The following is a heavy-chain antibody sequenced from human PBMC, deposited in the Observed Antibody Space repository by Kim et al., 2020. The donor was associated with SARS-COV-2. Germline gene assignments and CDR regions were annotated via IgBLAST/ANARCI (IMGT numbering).Heavy chain of an antibody. CDR2: IRSKAYGGTT. J-gene: IGHJ6*02. Sequence: GGSLRLSCTASGFTFGDYAMSWFRQAPGKGLEWVGFIRSKAYGGTTEYAASVKGRFTISRDDSKSNAYLQMNSLKTEDTAVYYCTRENYYDYWSGVDYGIDVWGQGATVTVSS. V-gene: IGHV3-49*03. CDR1: GFTFGDYA. D-gene: IGHD3-3*01. CDR3: TRENYYDYWSGVDYGIDV.